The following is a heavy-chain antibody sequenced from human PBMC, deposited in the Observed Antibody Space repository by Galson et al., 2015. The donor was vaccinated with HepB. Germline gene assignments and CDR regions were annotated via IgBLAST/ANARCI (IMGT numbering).Heavy chain of an antibody. Sequence: SEKVSCKASGYTFTSYYMHWVRQAPGQGLEWMGIINPSGGSTSYAQKLQGRVTMTRDTSTSTVYMELSSLRSEDTAVYYCARDRGSRGLGDYWGQGTLVTVSS. CDR1: GYTFTSYY. CDR3: ARDRGSRGLGDY. V-gene: IGHV1-46*04. J-gene: IGHJ4*02. D-gene: IGHD3-10*01. CDR2: INPSGGST.